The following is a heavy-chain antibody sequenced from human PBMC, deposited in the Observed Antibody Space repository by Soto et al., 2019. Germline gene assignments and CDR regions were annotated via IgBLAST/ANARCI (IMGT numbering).Heavy chain of an antibody. D-gene: IGHD3-22*01. CDR3: AREGDYYDSSGYPYY. CDR1: GFTFSSYG. CDR2: IWYDGSNK. Sequence: GGSLRLSCAASGFTFSSYGMHWVRQAPGKGLEWVVVIWYDGSNKYYADSVKGRFTISRDNSKNTLYLQMNSLRAEDTAVYYCAREGDYYDSSGYPYYWGQGTLVTVSS. V-gene: IGHV3-33*01. J-gene: IGHJ4*02.